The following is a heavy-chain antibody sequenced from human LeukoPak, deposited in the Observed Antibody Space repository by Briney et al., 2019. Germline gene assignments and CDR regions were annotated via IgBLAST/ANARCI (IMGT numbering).Heavy chain of an antibody. V-gene: IGHV1-18*01. CDR3: ARDPMYSCEWYHCPTGYYIDY. D-gene: IGHD6-19*01. Sequence: ASVKVSCKASGYTFISFGISWVRQAPGQGLEWIGWISAYNGNTKYAQKLQGSVTMTTDTSTSTAYMELRSLRSDDTAVDYCARDPMYSCEWYHCPTGYYIDYWGQGTLVTVSS. CDR1: GYTFISFG. CDR2: ISAYNGNT. J-gene: IGHJ4*02.